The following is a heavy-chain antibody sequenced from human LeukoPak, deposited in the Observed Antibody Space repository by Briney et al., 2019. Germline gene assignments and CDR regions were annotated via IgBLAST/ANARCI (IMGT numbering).Heavy chain of an antibody. CDR3: ARDLGYGSGSYNAFDI. J-gene: IGHJ3*02. D-gene: IGHD3-10*01. CDR2: IIPIFGTA. Sequence: ASVKVSCKASGGTFSSYAISGVGQAPGQGLEWMGGIIPIFGTANYAQKFQGRVTITTDESTSTAYMELSSLRSEDTAVYYCARDLGYGSGSYNAFDIWGQATMVTVSS. CDR1: GGTFSSYA. V-gene: IGHV1-69*05.